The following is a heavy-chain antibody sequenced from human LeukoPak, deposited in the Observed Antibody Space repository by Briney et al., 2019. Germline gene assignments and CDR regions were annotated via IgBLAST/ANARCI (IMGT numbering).Heavy chain of an antibody. D-gene: IGHD1-14*01. Sequence: PGGSLRLSCAASGFTFSSYAMHWVRQAPGKGLEWVSGLSYRGDSTYYADSVKGRFTISRDNAKNSLYLQMNSLRAEDTAVYYCARDIRYYMDVWGKGTTVTVSS. J-gene: IGHJ6*03. CDR2: LSYRGDST. CDR1: GFTFSSYA. CDR3: ARDIRYYMDV. V-gene: IGHV3-21*01.